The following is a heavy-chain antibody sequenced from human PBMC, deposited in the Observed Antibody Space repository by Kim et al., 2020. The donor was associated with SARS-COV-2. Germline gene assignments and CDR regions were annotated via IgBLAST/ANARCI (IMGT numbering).Heavy chain of an antibody. Sequence: GGSLRLSCAASGFTFSSYGMHWVRQAPGKGLEWVAVISYDGSNKYYADSVKGRFTISRDNSKNTLYLQMNSLRAEDTAVYYCAKDRGIQLWQYYYYGMDVWGQGTTVTVSS. D-gene: IGHD5-18*01. CDR1: GFTFSSYG. J-gene: IGHJ6*02. CDR3: AKDRGIQLWQYYYYGMDV. CDR2: ISYDGSNK. V-gene: IGHV3-30*18.